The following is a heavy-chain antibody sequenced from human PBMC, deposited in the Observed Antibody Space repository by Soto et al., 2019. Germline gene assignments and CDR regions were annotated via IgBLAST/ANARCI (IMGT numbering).Heavy chain of an antibody. Sequence: QVQLQESGPGLVKPSGTLSLTCAVSSGSISSSNWWSWVRQPPGKGLEWIGEIYHSGSTNYNPSLKSRVTISVDKSKNQCSLKLSSVTAADTAVYYCARNKYYYGSGSNFDYWGQGTLVTVSS. J-gene: IGHJ4*02. CDR2: IYHSGST. CDR3: ARNKYYYGSGSNFDY. D-gene: IGHD3-10*01. CDR1: SGSISSSNW. V-gene: IGHV4-4*02.